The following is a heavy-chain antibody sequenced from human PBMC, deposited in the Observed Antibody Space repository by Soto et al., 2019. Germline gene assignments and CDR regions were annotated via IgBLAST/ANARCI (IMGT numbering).Heavy chain of an antibody. J-gene: IGHJ4*02. V-gene: IGHV4-31*03. CDR2: IHYSGTT. CDR3: ASDYGDHTDIGY. D-gene: IGHD4-17*01. Sequence: LSLTCTVSGDSISSGGSYWSWIRQHPGKGLEWIGYIHYSGTTYYKSSLKSRVTISLDTSKNQFSLKLSSVTAADTAVYYCASDYGDHTDIGYWGQGTLVTVSS. CDR1: GDSISSGGSY.